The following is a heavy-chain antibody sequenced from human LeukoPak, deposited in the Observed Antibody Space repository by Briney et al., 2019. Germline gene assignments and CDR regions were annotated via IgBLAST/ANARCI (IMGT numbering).Heavy chain of an antibody. CDR3: ASHGIAARPGYFDY. CDR1: GGSLSSYY. V-gene: IGHV4-59*01. Sequence: PSETLSLTCTVSGGSLSSYYWSWIRQPPGKGLEWIGYIYYSGSTNYNPSLKSRVTISVDTSKNQFSLKLSSVTAADTAVYYCASHGIAARPGYFDYWGQGTLVTVSS. J-gene: IGHJ4*02. D-gene: IGHD6-6*01. CDR2: IYYSGST.